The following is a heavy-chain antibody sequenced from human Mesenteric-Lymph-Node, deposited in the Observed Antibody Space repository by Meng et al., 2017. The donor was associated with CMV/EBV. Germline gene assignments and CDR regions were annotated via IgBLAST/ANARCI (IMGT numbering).Heavy chain of an antibody. CDR1: GFTVSSKY. J-gene: IGHJ4*02. CDR3: ASRGDYPWWFDY. V-gene: IGHV3-53*01. CDR2: IYIGSNT. Sequence: GESLKISCVGTGFTVSSKYMNWVRQASGTGLEWVSVIYIGSNTDYADSVKGRFTISRDNSKNTVYLQMNSLRAEDTAVYYCASRGDYPWWFDYWGLGTLVTVSS. D-gene: IGHD4-17*01.